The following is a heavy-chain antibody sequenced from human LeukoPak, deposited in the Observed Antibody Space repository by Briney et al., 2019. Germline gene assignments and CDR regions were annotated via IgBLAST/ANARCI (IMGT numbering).Heavy chain of an antibody. CDR2: INPNSGGT. CDR3: AREVEDYYDRSGCYFDY. Sequence: ASVKVSCKASGYTFTGYYMHWVRQAPGQGLEWMGWINPNSGGTNYAQKFQGRVTMTRDTSISTAYMELSRLRSDDTAVYYCAREVEDYYDRSGCYFDYWGQGTLVTVSS. D-gene: IGHD3-22*01. CDR1: GYTFTGYY. J-gene: IGHJ4*02. V-gene: IGHV1-2*02.